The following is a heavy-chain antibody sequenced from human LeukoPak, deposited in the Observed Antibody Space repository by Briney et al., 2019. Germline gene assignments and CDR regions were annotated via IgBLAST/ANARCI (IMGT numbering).Heavy chain of an antibody. D-gene: IGHD3-3*01. J-gene: IGHJ3*02. V-gene: IGHV4-34*01. CDR1: GGSFSGYY. Sequence: PSETLSLTCAVYGGSFSGYYWSWIRQPPGKGLEWIGEINHSGSTNYNPSLKSRVTISVDTSKNQFSLKLSSVTAADTAVYYCARPQSVYWRGPQAFDIWGQGTMVTVSS. CDR2: INHSGST. CDR3: ARPQSVYWRGPQAFDI.